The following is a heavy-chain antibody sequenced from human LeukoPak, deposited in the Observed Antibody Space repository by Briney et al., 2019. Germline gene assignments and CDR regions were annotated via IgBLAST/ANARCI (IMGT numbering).Heavy chain of an antibody. CDR1: GCSFTNYA. D-gene: IGHD3-16*01. Sequence: ASVKVSCKASGCSFTNYAMNWVRQAPGQGLEFMGWIHPRTGNPAYAQGFSGRFVFSLDTSDTTTYLQISDLKAEDTAVYFCARALDSLGGLSLPDFWGQGTLVTVSS. CDR2: IHPRTGNP. J-gene: IGHJ4*02. V-gene: IGHV7-4-1*02. CDR3: ARALDSLGGLSLPDF.